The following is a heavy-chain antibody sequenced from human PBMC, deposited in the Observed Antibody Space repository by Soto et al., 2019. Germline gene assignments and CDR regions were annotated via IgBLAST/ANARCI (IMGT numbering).Heavy chain of an antibody. CDR3: ARLRASSWYMGGYLDY. J-gene: IGHJ4*02. CDR2: IVISSDYT. V-gene: IGHV3-11*06. Sequence: GGSLRLSCAASGFTFSDYYMSWIRQAPGKGLEWVSYIVISSDYTNYADSVKGRFTISRDNAKNSLYLEMNSLRVEDTDVYYCARLRASSWYMGGYLDYWGLGTLVTVSS. D-gene: IGHD6-13*01. CDR1: GFTFSDYY.